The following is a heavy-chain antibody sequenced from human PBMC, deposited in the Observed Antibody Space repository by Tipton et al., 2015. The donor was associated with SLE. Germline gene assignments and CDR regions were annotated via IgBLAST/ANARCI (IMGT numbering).Heavy chain of an antibody. Sequence: SLRLSCAASGFTFSSYGMHWVRQAPGKGLEWVAFIRYDGSNKYYADSVKGRFTISRDNSKNTLYLQMNSLRAEDTAVYYCAKDRAPGIAAAGLDYWGQGTLVTVSS. D-gene: IGHD6-13*01. J-gene: IGHJ4*02. CDR3: AKDRAPGIAAAGLDY. V-gene: IGHV3-30*02. CDR1: GFTFSSYG. CDR2: IRYDGSNK.